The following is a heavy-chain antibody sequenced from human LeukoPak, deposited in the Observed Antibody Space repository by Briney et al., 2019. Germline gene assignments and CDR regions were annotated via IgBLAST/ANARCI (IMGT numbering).Heavy chain of an antibody. CDR2: IYYSGST. CDR3: AAYSSSSEGDWFDP. CDR1: GGSISSGGYY. D-gene: IGHD6-6*01. V-gene: IGHV4-31*03. Sequence: PSETLSPTCTVSGGSISSGGYYWSWIRQHPGKGLEWIGYIYYSGSTYYNPSLKSRVTISVDTSKNQFSLKLSSVTAADTAVYYCAAYSSSSEGDWFDPWGQGTLVTVSS. J-gene: IGHJ5*02.